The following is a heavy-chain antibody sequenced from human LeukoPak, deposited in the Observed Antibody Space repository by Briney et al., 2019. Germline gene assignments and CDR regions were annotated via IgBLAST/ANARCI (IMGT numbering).Heavy chain of an antibody. V-gene: IGHV3-33*01. Sequence: GGSLRLSCAASGFTFGSYGMHWVRQAPGKGLEWVAVIWYDGSNKYYADSVKGRFTISRDNSKNTLYLQMNSLRAEDTAVYYCARDSYYYDSSGYALQYYFDYWGQGTLVTVSS. D-gene: IGHD3-22*01. CDR1: GFTFGSYG. CDR3: ARDSYYYDSSGYALQYYFDY. CDR2: IWYDGSNK. J-gene: IGHJ4*02.